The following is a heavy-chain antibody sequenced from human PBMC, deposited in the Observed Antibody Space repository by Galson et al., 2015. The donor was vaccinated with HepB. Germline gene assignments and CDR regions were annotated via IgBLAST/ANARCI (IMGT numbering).Heavy chain of an antibody. D-gene: IGHD3-9*01. CDR2: ISGSGDST. J-gene: IGHJ4*02. CDR3: AKAADILTDYYLDY. CDR1: GFTFSSYA. V-gene: IGHV3-23*01. Sequence: SLRLSCAASGFTFSSYAMSWVRQAPGKGLEWVSVISGSGDSTYYADSVKGRFTISRDNSKNTLYLQMNSLGAEDTAVYYCAKAADILTDYYLDYWGQGTLVTVSS.